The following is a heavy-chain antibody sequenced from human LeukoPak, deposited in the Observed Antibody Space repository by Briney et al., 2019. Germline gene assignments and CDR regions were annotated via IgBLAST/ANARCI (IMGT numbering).Heavy chain of an antibody. J-gene: IGHJ4*02. CDR2: IYGGGNI. CDR1: GFTFNNYA. V-gene: IGHV3-53*01. D-gene: IGHD5-24*01. Sequence: GSLRLSCAASGFTFNNYAMNWVRQAPGKGLEWVSVIYGGGNIYYADSVKGRFTISRDNSKNTLYLQMNSLRAEDAAVYYCARGAGYNYPYYFDYWGQGTLVTVSS. CDR3: ARGAGYNYPYYFDY.